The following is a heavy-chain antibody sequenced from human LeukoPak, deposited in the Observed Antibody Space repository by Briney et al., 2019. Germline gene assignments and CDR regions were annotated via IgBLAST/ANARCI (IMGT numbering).Heavy chain of an antibody. CDR2: INWNGDST. CDR3: ARDDFWSGYLGPDY. D-gene: IGHD3-3*01. J-gene: IGHJ4*02. Sequence: GGSLRLSCAASGFTFDDYAMTWVRQAPGKGLEWVSIINWNGDSTGYAESVRGRFTISRDNAKNSLYLHMNSLRAEDTALYHCARDDFWSGYLGPDYWGQGTLVTVSS. V-gene: IGHV3-20*01. CDR1: GFTFDDYA.